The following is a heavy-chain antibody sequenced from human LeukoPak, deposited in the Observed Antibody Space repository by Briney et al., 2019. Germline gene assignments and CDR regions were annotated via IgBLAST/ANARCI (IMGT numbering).Heavy chain of an antibody. Sequence: PGGSLRLSCAASGFTFSSYAMHWVRQAPGKGLVWVSRIKSDGTTITYADSVKGRFTISRDNAKNTLYLQMNSLRAEDTAVYYCLRDLNWSLDQWGQGTLVTVSS. CDR2: IKSDGTTI. J-gene: IGHJ4*02. D-gene: IGHD1-20*01. CDR1: GFTFSSYA. V-gene: IGHV3-74*01. CDR3: LRDLNWSLDQ.